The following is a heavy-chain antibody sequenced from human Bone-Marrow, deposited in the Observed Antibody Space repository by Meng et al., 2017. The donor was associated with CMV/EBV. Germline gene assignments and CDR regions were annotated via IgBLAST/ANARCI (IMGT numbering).Heavy chain of an antibody. J-gene: IGHJ4*02. CDR1: GGSISSYY. V-gene: IGHV4-59*04. Sequence: GSLRLSCTVSGGSISSYYWSWIRQPPGKGLEWIGSIYYSESTYYNPSLKSRVTMSVDTSKNQFSLKLSSVTAADTAVYYCARIAVAGFVYYWGQGTLVTVSS. CDR3: ARIAVAGFVYY. CDR2: IYYSEST. D-gene: IGHD6-19*01.